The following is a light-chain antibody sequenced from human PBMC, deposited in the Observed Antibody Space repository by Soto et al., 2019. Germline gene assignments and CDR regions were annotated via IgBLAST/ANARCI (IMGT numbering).Light chain of an antibody. V-gene: IGKV3-11*01. CDR1: QSVSSY. Sequence: EIVLTQSPATLSLSPGERATLSCRASQSVSSYLAWYQQKPGQAPRLLIYDASNRATGIPARFSGSGSGTNFTLTISSLEPEDFAVYYCQQRSNCLLFGGGTKV. CDR2: DAS. J-gene: IGKJ4*01. CDR3: QQRSNCLL.